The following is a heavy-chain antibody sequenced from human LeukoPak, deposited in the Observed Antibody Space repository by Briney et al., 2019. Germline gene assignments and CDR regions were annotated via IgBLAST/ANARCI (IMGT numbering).Heavy chain of an antibody. J-gene: IGHJ5*02. Sequence: TGGSLRLSCAASGFTFSTFAMIRVRQPPGKGLEWVSSIFPGGGDIHYADSVRGRFTISRDNAKSTLSLQMNSLRAEDTAIYYCATYRQVLLPFEAWGQGTMVTVSS. V-gene: IGHV3-23*01. CDR1: GFTFSTFA. CDR2: IFPGGGDI. D-gene: IGHD2-8*02. CDR3: ATYRQVLLPFEA.